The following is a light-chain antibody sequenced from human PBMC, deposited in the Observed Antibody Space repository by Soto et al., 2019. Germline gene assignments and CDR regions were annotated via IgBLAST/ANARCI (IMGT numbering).Light chain of an antibody. CDR2: AAS. V-gene: IGKV1-9*01. CDR3: QQYGSSGT. Sequence: IQMTQSPSSLSASVGDRVTITCRASQGISSFLAWYQQKPGKAPKLLIYAASTLQSGVPSRFSGSGSETQFTLTISRLEPEDFAVYYCQQYGSSGTFGQGTKVDIK. CDR1: QGISSF. J-gene: IGKJ1*01.